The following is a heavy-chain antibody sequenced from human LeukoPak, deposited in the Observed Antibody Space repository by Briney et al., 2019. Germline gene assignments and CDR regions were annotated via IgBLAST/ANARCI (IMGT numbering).Heavy chain of an antibody. D-gene: IGHD3-3*01. CDR2: IYYSGST. Sequence: SETLSLTCAVSGGSVSSGSYYWSWIRQPPGKGLEWIGYIYYSGSTNYNPSLKCRVTISVDTSKNQFSLKLSSVTAADTAVYYCARMYYDFWSGYYLGGSSQAYWGQGTLVTVSS. V-gene: IGHV4-61*01. CDR1: GGSVSSGSYY. CDR3: ARMYYDFWSGYYLGGSSQAY. J-gene: IGHJ4*02.